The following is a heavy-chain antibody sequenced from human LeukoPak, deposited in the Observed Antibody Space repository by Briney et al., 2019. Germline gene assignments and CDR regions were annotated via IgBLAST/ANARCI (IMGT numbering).Heavy chain of an antibody. CDR3: ARVTYYYDSSGYYLFDY. D-gene: IGHD3-22*01. CDR1: GGSISSGGYY. J-gene: IGHJ4*02. CDR2: IYHSGST. V-gene: IGHV4-30-2*01. Sequence: SETLSLTCIVSGGSISSGGYYWSWIRQPPGKGLEWIGYIYHSGSTYYNPSLKSRVTISVDRSKNQFSLKLSSVTAADTAVYYCARVTYYYDSSGYYLFDYWGQGTLVTVSS.